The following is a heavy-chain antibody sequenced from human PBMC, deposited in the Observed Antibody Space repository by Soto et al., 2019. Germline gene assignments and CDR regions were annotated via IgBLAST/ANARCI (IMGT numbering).Heavy chain of an antibody. CDR2: VSPYSNIT. CDR1: DYIFTTYV. D-gene: IGHD4-17*01. Sequence: ASVKVSCKASDYIFTTYVISWVRQAPAQGLEWMGWVSPYSNITNYAQKFQGRVVMTTDTSADTAYLELKSLRPDDAALYYCARWDDYGASDQYHFDQWGQGTLVTVSS. J-gene: IGHJ4*02. V-gene: IGHV1-18*01. CDR3: ARWDDYGASDQYHFDQ.